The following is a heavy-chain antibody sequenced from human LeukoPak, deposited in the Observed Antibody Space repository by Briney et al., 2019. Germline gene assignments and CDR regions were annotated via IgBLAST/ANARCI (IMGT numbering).Heavy chain of an antibody. CDR1: GFTFSSYA. D-gene: IGHD1-26*01. CDR3: ARQGATTYYYGMDV. CDR2: ISYDGSNK. V-gene: IGHV3-30*04. J-gene: IGHJ6*02. Sequence: QAGGSLRLSCAASGFTFSSYAMHWVRQAPGKGLEWVAVISYDGSNKYYADSVKGRFTISRDNSKNTLYLQMNSLRAEDTAVYYRARQGATTYYYGMDVWGQGTTVTVSS.